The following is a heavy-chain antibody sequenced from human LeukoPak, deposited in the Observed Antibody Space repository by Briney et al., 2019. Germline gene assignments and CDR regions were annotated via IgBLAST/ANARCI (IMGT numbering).Heavy chain of an antibody. V-gene: IGHV3-72*01. CDR1: GFTFSSYS. D-gene: IGHD6-13*01. CDR2: IKNKANSYTT. CDR3: TTDQQGSPDS. Sequence: PGGSLRLSCAASGFTFSSYSMNWVRQAPGKGLEWVGLIKNKANSYTTQYAASVRGRFTISRDDSKNSLYLQMNGLTAEDTAVYFCTTDQQGSPDSWGQGTLVTVSS. J-gene: IGHJ4*02.